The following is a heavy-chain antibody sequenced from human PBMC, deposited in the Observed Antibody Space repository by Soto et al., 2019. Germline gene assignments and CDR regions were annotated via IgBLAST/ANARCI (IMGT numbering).Heavy chain of an antibody. V-gene: IGHV3-23*01. Sequence: SLRLSCAASGFTFGSYALSWVRQAPGKGLEWVPAISGSGGSTYYADSVKGRFTISRDNSKNTLYLQMNSLRAEDTAVYYCAKDSPTLYYFDYWGQGTLVTVSS. J-gene: IGHJ4*02. CDR1: GFTFGSYA. CDR2: ISGSGGST. CDR3: AKDSPTLYYFDY.